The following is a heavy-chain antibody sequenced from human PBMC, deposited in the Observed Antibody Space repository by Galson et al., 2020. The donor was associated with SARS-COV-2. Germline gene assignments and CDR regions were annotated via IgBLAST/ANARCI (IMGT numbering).Heavy chain of an antibody. D-gene: IGHD3-10*01. CDR1: GDSISRTTYY. CDR2: IYHSGST. J-gene: IGHJ6*04. V-gene: IGHV4-39*07. Sequence: ASETLSLTCSVSGDSISRTTYYWTWIRQSPGKGLEWIGTIYHSGSTYYNPPLKSRVTISVDTSKNQFSLGLRSVTVADTAVYFCAIDSMKIRRDRYYYYGLNVWGEGATVSVSS. CDR3: AIDSMKIRRDRYYYYGLNV.